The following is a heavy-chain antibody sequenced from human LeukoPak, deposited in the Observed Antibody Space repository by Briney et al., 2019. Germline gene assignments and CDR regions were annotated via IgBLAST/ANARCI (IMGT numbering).Heavy chain of an antibody. V-gene: IGHV4-59*01. CDR1: GGSISSYY. D-gene: IGHD4-23*01. CDR3: ARVQAYGGKGYFDY. CDR2: IYYSGSI. Sequence: KPSETLSLTCAVSGGSISSYYWSWIRQPPGKGLEWVGYIYYSGSINYNPSLKSRVTISVDTSKNQFSLKLSSVTAADTAVYYCARVQAYGGKGYFDYWGQGTLVTVSS. J-gene: IGHJ4*02.